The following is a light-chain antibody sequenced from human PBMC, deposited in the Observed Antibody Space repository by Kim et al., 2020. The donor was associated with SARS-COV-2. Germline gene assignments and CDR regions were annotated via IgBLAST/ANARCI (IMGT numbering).Light chain of an antibody. CDR2: WAS. CDR3: QQYYSTPWT. Sequence: DIVMTQSPDSLAVSLGERATINCRSSQSVVSSSNNKNCLGWYQQKPGQPPKMLIYWASTRESGVPDRFSGGGSGTDFTLTISSLQAEDVAVYYCQQYYSTPWTFGQGTKVDIK. J-gene: IGKJ1*01. V-gene: IGKV4-1*01. CDR1: QSVVSSSNNKNC.